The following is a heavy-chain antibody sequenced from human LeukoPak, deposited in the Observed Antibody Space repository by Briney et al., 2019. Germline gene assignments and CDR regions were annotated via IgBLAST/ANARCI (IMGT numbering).Heavy chain of an antibody. CDR3: ARDWVDMAIDM. CDR1: GFTFSSYS. D-gene: IGHD5-24*01. V-gene: IGHV3-48*01. Sequence: PGGSLRLSCAASGFTFSSYSMNWVRQAPGKGLEWVSYISSSSSTIYYADSVKGRFTISRDNAKSSLYLQMTSLRAEDTAVYYCARDWVDMAIDMWGQGTLVTVSS. J-gene: IGHJ4*02. CDR2: ISSSSSTI.